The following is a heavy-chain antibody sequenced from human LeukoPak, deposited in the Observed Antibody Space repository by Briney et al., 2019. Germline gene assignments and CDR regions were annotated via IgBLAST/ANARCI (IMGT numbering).Heavy chain of an antibody. Sequence: ASVKVSCKASGYTFTDYYIHWLRQAPGQGLEWMGCVNPNSGDTNYAQKFQGSVTMTRDTSISTVYMELSRLRSDDTAVYYCARLLLYYDSSGYPPTNAFDIWGQGTMVTVSS. CDR2: VNPNSGDT. J-gene: IGHJ3*02. CDR3: ARLLLYYDSSGYPPTNAFDI. CDR1: GYTFTDYY. V-gene: IGHV1-2*02. D-gene: IGHD3-22*01.